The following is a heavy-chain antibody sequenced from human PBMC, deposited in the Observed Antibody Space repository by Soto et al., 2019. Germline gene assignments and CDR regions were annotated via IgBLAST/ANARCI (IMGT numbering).Heavy chain of an antibody. V-gene: IGHV1-69*13. CDR2: IIPIFGTA. Sequence: SVKVSCKVSGGTFSSYAISWVRQAPGQGLEWMGGIIPIFGTANYAQKFQGRVTITADESTSTAYMELSSLRSEDTAVYYCARAPSGSYPEFDYWGQGTLVTVSS. J-gene: IGHJ4*02. CDR3: ARAPSGSYPEFDY. CDR1: GGTFSSYA. D-gene: IGHD1-26*01.